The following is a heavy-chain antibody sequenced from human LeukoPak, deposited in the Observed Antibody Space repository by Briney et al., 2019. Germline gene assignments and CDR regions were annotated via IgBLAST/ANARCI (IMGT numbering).Heavy chain of an antibody. D-gene: IGHD3-10*01. V-gene: IGHV4-59*01. CDR2: IYYSGST. J-gene: IGHJ4*02. Sequence: PSETLSLTCTVSGXSISSYYGSWIRQPPGKGLEWIGYIYYSGSTNYNPSLKSRVTISVDTSKNQFSLKLSSVTAADTAVYYCARDYFGFDYWGQGTLVTVSS. CDR3: ARDYFGFDY. CDR1: GXSISSYY.